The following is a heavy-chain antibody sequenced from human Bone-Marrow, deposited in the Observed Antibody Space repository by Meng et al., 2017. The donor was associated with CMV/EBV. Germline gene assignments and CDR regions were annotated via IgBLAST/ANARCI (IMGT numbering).Heavy chain of an antibody. CDR1: GFTFRKYA. Sequence: GGSLRLSCAASGFTFRKYAMSWVRQAPGKGLEWVSTLSGSGESRYYADSVKGRFTISRDNSRNTVYLQMNSLRAEDTAVYYCANQKNRFYDFWNGLSPEDGCDIWGRGKMVNV. D-gene: IGHD3-3*01. CDR2: LSGSGESR. V-gene: IGHV3-23*01. CDR3: ANQKNRFYDFWNGLSPEDGCDI. J-gene: IGHJ3*02.